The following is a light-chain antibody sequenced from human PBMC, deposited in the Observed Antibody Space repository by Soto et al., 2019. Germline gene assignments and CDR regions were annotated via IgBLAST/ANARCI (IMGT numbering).Light chain of an antibody. Sequence: SYELTQPPSVSVSPGQTASITCSGAKLGDKYACWYQQKPGQSPVLVIYQDSTRPSGIPERFSGSNSGNTATLTISGTQAMDEADYYCQAWDSSTVVFGGGTKLTVL. J-gene: IGLJ2*01. CDR3: QAWDSSTVV. CDR1: KLGDKY. V-gene: IGLV3-1*01. CDR2: QDS.